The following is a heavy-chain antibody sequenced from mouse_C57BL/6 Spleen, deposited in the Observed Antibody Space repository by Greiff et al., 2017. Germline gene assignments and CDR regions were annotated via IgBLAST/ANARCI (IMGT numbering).Heavy chain of an antibody. D-gene: IGHD1-1*01. CDR3: ARSLYYGSSYVPFAY. CDR1: GYTFTSYW. V-gene: IGHV1-74*01. CDR2: IHPSDSDT. J-gene: IGHJ3*01. Sequence: QVQLQQPGAELVKPGASVKVSCKASGYTFTSYWMHWVKQRPGQGLEWIGRIHPSDSDTNYNQKFKGKATLTVDKSSSTAYMQLSSLTSEDSAVYFCARSLYYGSSYVPFAYWGQGTLVTVSA.